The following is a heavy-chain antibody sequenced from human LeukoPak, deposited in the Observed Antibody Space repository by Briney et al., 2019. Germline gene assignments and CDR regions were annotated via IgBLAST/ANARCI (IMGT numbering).Heavy chain of an antibody. CDR2: IIPIFGTA. D-gene: IGHD2-2*01. Sequence: PVKVSCKASGGTFSSYAISWVRQAPGQGLEWMGGIIPIFGTANYAQKFQGRVTITADESTSTAYMELSSLRSEDTAVYYCASPSRVPAARSYYYYYYMDVWGKGTTVTVSS. V-gene: IGHV1-69*13. J-gene: IGHJ6*03. CDR1: GGTFSSYA. CDR3: ASPSRVPAARSYYYYYYMDV.